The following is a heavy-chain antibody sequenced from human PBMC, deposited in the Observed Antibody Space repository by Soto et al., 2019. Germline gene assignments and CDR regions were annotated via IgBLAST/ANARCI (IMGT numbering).Heavy chain of an antibody. J-gene: IGHJ5*02. D-gene: IGHD6-13*01. CDR2: INHSGST. V-gene: IGHV4-34*01. Sequence: SDTLSLTCAVYGGSFSVYYWSWIRQRPGKGLEWIGEINHSGSTNYNPSLKSRVTISVDTSKNQFSLKLSSVTAADTAVYYCARERAAAGIRWFDPWGQGTLVTVSS. CDR3: ARERAAAGIRWFDP. CDR1: GGSFSVYY.